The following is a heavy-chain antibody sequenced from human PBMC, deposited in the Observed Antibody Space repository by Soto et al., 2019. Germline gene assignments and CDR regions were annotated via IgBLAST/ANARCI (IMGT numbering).Heavy chain of an antibody. CDR1: GDTFTSYY. V-gene: IGHV1-46*01. J-gene: IGHJ4*02. CDR3: ATRDPGHY. CDR2: ISPDGGRT. Sequence: GASVQASCKACGDTFTSYYRSWVRQAPGQGLEWMGIISPDGGRTRYAQKFQGRVTMTRDTSTSTVYMELSSLRSEDTAVYYCATRDPGHYWGQGTLVTVSS.